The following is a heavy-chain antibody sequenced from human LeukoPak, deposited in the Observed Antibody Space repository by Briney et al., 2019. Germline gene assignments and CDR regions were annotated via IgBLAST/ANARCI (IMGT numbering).Heavy chain of an antibody. V-gene: IGHV4-34*01. CDR2: INHSGST. Sequence: SETLSLTCAVYGGSFSGYYWSWIRQPPGKGLEWIGEINHSGSTNYNPSLKSRATISVDTSKNQFSLKLSSVTAADTAVYYCARGLLEDDDWGQGTLVTVSS. CDR3: ARGLLEDDD. CDR1: GGSFSGYY. J-gene: IGHJ4*02. D-gene: IGHD2-15*01.